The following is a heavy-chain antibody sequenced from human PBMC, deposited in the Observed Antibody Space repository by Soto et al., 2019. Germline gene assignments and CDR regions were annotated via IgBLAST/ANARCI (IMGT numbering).Heavy chain of an antibody. D-gene: IGHD3-3*01. J-gene: IGHJ5*02. CDR1: GFTLTDYW. Sequence: EVQLVESGGALVQPGGSLRLSCAASGFTLTDYWMNWVRQAPGKGLEWVANIKQDGSEKYYVDSVKGRFTISRDNAKKSLYLQMNSLRAEDTAVYYCAIMIFGLGTDHWGQGTLVTVSS. CDR3: AIMIFGLGTDH. CDR2: IKQDGSEK. V-gene: IGHV3-7*01.